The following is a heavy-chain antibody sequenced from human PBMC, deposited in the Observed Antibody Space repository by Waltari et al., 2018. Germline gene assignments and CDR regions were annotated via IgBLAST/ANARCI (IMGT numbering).Heavy chain of an antibody. CDR2: IIPIFGTA. D-gene: IGHD6-6*01. Sequence: QVQLVQSGAEVKKPGSSVKVSCKASGGTFSSYAISWVRQAPGQGLEWMGGIIPIFGTANYAQKCQGRGTITADESTSTAYMERSSLRSEDTAVYYCASEYSSSSWFDYWGQGTLVTVSS. V-gene: IGHV1-69*12. CDR1: GGTFSSYA. J-gene: IGHJ4*02. CDR3: ASEYSSSSWFDY.